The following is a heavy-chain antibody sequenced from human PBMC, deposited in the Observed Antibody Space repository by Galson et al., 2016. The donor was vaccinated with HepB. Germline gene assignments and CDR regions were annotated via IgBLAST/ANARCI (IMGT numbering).Heavy chain of an antibody. CDR1: GFSVSSSY. CDR2: MYSGGDS. J-gene: IGHJ4*02. V-gene: IGHV3-66*01. CDR3: ARDSLGADYFDS. D-gene: IGHD1-26*01. Sequence: SLRLSCAASGFSVSSSYMAWVRRAPGKGLEWVAVMYSGGDSYYAESVQGRFSISRDISMNTVFFAMNRLKVEDTAIYYCARDSLGADYFDSWGQGTLVTVS.